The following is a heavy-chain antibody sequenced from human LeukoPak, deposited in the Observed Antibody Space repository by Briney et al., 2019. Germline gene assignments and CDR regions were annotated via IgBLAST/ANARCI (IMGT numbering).Heavy chain of an antibody. CDR3: ARGFVVVAATGAFDI. CDR2: INHSGST. Sequence: SETLSLTCAVYGGSFSGYYWSWIRQPPGKGLEWIGEINHSGSTNYNPSLKSRVTISVETSKNQFSLKLSSVTAADTAVYYCARGFVVVAATGAFDIWGQGTMVTVSS. CDR1: GGSFSGYY. D-gene: IGHD2-15*01. J-gene: IGHJ3*02. V-gene: IGHV4-34*01.